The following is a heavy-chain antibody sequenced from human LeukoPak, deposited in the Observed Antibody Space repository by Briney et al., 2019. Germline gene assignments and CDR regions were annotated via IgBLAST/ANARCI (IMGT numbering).Heavy chain of an antibody. J-gene: IGHJ5*02. D-gene: IGHD2-8*01. V-gene: IGHV4-34*01. Sequence: SETLSLTCAVYGGSFSGYYWSWIRQPPGKGLGWIGEINHSGSTNYNPSLKSRVTISVDTSKNQFSLKLSSVTAADTAVYYCAREGAYCTNGVCYAGNWFDPWGQGTLVTVSS. CDR3: AREGAYCTNGVCYAGNWFDP. CDR2: INHSGST. CDR1: GGSFSGYY.